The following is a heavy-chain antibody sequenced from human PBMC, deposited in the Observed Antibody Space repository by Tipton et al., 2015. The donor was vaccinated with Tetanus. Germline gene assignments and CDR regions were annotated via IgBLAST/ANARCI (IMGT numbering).Heavy chain of an antibody. V-gene: IGHV1-18*01. Sequence: QSGPEVKKPGASVKVSCRASGYTFTTYGINWVRQAPGQGLEWLGWNGGYNGDTNYSQKFQGRGTMTTDTSANTAYMELRSLRSDDTAVYFCARLVKQWLVPEDYWGQGTLVIVSS. CDR2: NGGYNGDT. D-gene: IGHD6-19*01. J-gene: IGHJ4*02. CDR1: GYTFTTYG. CDR3: ARLVKQWLVPEDY.